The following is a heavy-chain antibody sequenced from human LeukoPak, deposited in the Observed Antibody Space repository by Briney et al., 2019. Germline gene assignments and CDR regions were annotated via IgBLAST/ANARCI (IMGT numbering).Heavy chain of an antibody. D-gene: IGHD2-15*01. V-gene: IGHV4-39*02. CDR1: GGSISSYY. Sequence: SETLSLTCTVSGGSISSYYWGWIRQPPGKGLEWIGSIYYSGSTYYNPSLKSRVTISVDTSKNQFSLKLSSVTAADTAVYYCARDRLPYCSGGSCSLGYWGQGTLVTVSS. CDR2: IYYSGST. J-gene: IGHJ4*02. CDR3: ARDRLPYCSGGSCSLGY.